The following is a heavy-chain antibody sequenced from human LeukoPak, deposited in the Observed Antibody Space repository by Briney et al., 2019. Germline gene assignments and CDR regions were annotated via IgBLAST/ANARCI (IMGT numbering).Heavy chain of an antibody. J-gene: IGHJ6*02. CDR3: ARDRPQPYSYYYYGMDV. CDR1: GYTFTSYG. CDR2: ISAYNGNT. V-gene: IGHV1-18*01. Sequence: ASVKVSCKASGYTFTSYGISWVRQAPGQGLEWMGWISAYNGNTNYAQKLQGRVTMTTDTSTSTAYMELRSLRSDDTAVYYCARDRPQPYSYYYYGMDVWGQGTTVTVSS. D-gene: IGHD1-1*01.